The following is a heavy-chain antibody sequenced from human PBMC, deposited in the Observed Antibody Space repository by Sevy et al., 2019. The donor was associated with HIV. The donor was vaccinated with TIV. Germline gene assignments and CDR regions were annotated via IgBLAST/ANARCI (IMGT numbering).Heavy chain of an antibody. V-gene: IGHV4-59*13. Sequence: QLPETLSLTCTVSGVSISSFYWSWIRQPPGKGLEWIGNIYYSGSTNYNPSLKSRVTISVDTSKNQFSLKLSSVTAADTAVYYCARRYFYDSRGSTVFDYWGQGTLVTVSS. CDR1: GVSISSFY. CDR3: ARRYFYDSRGSTVFDY. D-gene: IGHD3-22*01. CDR2: IYYSGST. J-gene: IGHJ4*02.